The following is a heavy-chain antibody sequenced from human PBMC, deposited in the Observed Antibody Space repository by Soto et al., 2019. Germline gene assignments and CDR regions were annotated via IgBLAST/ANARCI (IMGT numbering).Heavy chain of an antibody. D-gene: IGHD2-21*02. Sequence: SETLSLTCSVSGASITAYYWTWVRQPPGKGLQWIGYISDTGTTKYNPSLKSRVTISVHASKNELALKLTSATAADTAVYYCARVARQFSHNTAMLDPWGQGTLVTVYS. V-gene: IGHV4-59*01. CDR3: ARVARQFSHNTAMLDP. CDR1: GASITAYY. CDR2: ISDTGTT. J-gene: IGHJ5*01.